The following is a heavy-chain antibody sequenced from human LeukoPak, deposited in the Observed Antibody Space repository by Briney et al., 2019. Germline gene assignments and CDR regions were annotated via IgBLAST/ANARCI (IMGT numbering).Heavy chain of an antibody. D-gene: IGHD2-2*01. CDR2: INRSGST. J-gene: IGHJ5*02. Sequence: PSETLSLTCAVYGGSFSGYYWSWIRQPPGKGLEWIGEINRSGSTNYNPSLKSRVTISVDTSKNQFSLKLSSVTAADTAVYYCARGVVRYCSSTSCLYNWFDPWGQGTLVTVSS. CDR3: ARGVVRYCSSTSCLYNWFDP. CDR1: GGSFSGYY. V-gene: IGHV4-34*01.